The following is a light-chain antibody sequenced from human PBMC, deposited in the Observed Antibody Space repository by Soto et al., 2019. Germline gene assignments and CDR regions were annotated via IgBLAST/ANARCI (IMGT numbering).Light chain of an antibody. J-gene: IGLJ1*01. CDR3: CSYAGSID. Sequence: QSALTQPASVSGSPGQSITISCTGTSSDVGSYNLVSWYQQHPGKAPKLMIYEGSKRPSGVSNRFSGSKSGNTASLTISGLQAENEADYYCCSYAGSIDFGTGTKFTVL. V-gene: IGLV2-23*01. CDR1: SSDVGSYNL. CDR2: EGS.